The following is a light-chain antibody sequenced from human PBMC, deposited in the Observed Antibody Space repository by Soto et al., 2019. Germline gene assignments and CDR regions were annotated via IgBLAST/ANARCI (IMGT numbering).Light chain of an antibody. Sequence: QSALTQPASVSGSPGQSITISCTGTSSDVGSGNVVSWYQHYPGKAPQLMIYEGSKRPSGVSNRFSGSKSGNTASLTISGLQAEDEADYYCCSYAGRDVVFGGGTKVTVL. CDR2: EGS. CDR3: CSYAGRDVV. V-gene: IGLV2-23*01. J-gene: IGLJ2*01. CDR1: SSDVGSGNV.